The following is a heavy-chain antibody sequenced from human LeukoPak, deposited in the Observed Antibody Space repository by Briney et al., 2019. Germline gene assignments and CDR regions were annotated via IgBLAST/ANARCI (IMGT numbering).Heavy chain of an antibody. Sequence: ASETLSLTCAVSGGSFSDNWWSWIRQPPGKGLEWIGEISPSGHTNYKPSLKTRVTISADTSKNQFSLKLSSVTAADTAVYYCARDLVRVGPVAGSAYYYGMDVWGQGTTVTVSS. J-gene: IGHJ6*02. V-gene: IGHV4-34*01. D-gene: IGHD6-19*01. CDR3: ARDLVRVGPVAGSAYYYGMDV. CDR2: ISPSGHT. CDR1: GGSFSDNW.